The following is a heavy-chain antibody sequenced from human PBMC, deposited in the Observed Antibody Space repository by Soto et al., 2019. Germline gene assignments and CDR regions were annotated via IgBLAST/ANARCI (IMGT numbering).Heavy chain of an antibody. CDR1: GGSISSYY. J-gene: IGHJ6*02. D-gene: IGHD1-20*01. CDR2: IYYSGST. Sequence: SETLSLTCTVSGGSISSYYWSWIRQPPGKGLEWIGYIYYSGSTNYNPSLKSRVTISVDTSKNQFSLKLSPVTAADTAVYYCARYVYIRTIGYYYYGMDVWGQGTTVTVSS. V-gene: IGHV4-59*01. CDR3: ARYVYIRTIGYYYYGMDV.